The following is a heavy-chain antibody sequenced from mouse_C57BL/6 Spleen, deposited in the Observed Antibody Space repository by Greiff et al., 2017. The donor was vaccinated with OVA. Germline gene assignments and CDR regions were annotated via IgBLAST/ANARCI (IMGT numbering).Heavy chain of an antibody. J-gene: IGHJ3*01. CDR2: ISSGGSYT. CDR1: GFTFSSYG. V-gene: IGHV5-6*01. D-gene: IGHD2-4*01. CDR3: ARQWERDDYDEGAWFAY. Sequence: EVQLQQSGGDLVKPGGSLKLSCAASGFTFSSYGMSWVRQTPDKRLEWVATISSGGSYTYYPDSVKGRFTISRDNAKNTLYLQMSSLKSEDTAMYYCARQWERDDYDEGAWFAYWGQGTLVTVSA.